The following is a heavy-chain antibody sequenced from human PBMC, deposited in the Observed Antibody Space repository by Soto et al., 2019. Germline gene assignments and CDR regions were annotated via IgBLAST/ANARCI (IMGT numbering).Heavy chain of an antibody. J-gene: IGHJ4*02. CDR2: INHSGNT. CDR3: AATRYFYGSGSYGRLYYFDY. D-gene: IGHD3-10*01. CDR1: GGSFGNYY. V-gene: IGHV4-34*01. Sequence: PSETLSLTCAIYGGSFGNYYWNWIRQPPGKGLEWIGEINHSGNTNSNPSLKSRVTILVDTSKNQFSLKLSSVTAADTAVYYCAATRYFYGSGSYGRLYYFDYWGQGTQVTVSS.